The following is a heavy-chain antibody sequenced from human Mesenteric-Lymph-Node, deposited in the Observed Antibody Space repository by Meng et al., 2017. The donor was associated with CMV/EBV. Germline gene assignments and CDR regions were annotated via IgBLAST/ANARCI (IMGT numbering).Heavy chain of an antibody. J-gene: IGHJ6*02. CDR3: AREIYYDSSGYSYYYGMDV. CDR1: SGSYY. D-gene: IGHD3-22*01. V-gene: IGHV4-61*01. CDR2: IYYSGST. Sequence: SGSYYWSWIRQPPGKGLEWIGYIYYSGSTNYNPSLKSRVTISVDTSKNQFSLKLSSVTAADTAVYYCAREIYYDSSGYSYYYGMDVWGQGTTVTVSS.